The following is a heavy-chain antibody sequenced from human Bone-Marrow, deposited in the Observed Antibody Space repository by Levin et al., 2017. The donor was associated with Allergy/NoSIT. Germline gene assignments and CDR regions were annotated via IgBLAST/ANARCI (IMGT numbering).Heavy chain of an antibody. Sequence: SETLSLTCAIYGESFSGYYWSWIRQPPGKGLEWIGEINHGGHTNSNPSLTSRVTLSVDTSNNQFSLRLTSVTAADTAVYYCARRGHMDVWGEGTTVTVSS. CDR2: INHGGHT. V-gene: IGHV4-34*01. D-gene: IGHD3-10*01. CDR3: ARRGHMDV. CDR1: GESFSGYY. J-gene: IGHJ6*03.